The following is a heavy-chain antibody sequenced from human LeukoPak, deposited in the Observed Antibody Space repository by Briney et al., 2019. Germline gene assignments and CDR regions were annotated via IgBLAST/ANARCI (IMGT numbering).Heavy chain of an antibody. D-gene: IGHD3-22*01. CDR1: GYTLSELS. CDR2: FDPEDGET. J-gene: IGHJ4*02. Sequence: ASVKVSCKVSGYTLSELSIHWVRQAPGKGLEWMGGFDPEDGETIYAQKFQGRVTMTEDTSTDTAYMELSSLRSEDTAVYYCETSSLRYDSSGFQTRFDYWGQGTLVTVSS. CDR3: ETSSLRYDSSGFQTRFDY. V-gene: IGHV1-24*01.